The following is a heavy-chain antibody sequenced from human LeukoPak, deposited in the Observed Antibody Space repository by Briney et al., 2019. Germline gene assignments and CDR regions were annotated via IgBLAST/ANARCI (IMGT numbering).Heavy chain of an antibody. J-gene: IGHJ4*02. D-gene: IGHD5-18*01. Sequence: SETLSLTCTVSGGSISSYYLSWIRQPPGKGLEWIGYIYYSGSTNYNPSLKSRVTISVDTSKNQFSLKLSSVTAADTAVYYCARVGYSYGLDYWGQGTLVTVSS. CDR1: GGSISSYY. CDR2: IYYSGST. V-gene: IGHV4-59*01. CDR3: ARVGYSYGLDY.